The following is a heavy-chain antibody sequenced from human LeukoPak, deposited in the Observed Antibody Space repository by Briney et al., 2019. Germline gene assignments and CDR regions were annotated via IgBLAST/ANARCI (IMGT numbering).Heavy chain of an antibody. Sequence: SQTLSLTCTVSGGSISSGDYYWTWVRQPPGKGLEWIGYIYYSGSTNYNPSLKSRVTISVDTSKNQFSLRLSSVTAADTAVYYCARDGAYGSGRPDAFDIWGQGTMVTVSS. D-gene: IGHD3-10*01. CDR1: GGSISSGDYY. CDR2: IYYSGST. CDR3: ARDGAYGSGRPDAFDI. V-gene: IGHV4-30-4*01. J-gene: IGHJ3*02.